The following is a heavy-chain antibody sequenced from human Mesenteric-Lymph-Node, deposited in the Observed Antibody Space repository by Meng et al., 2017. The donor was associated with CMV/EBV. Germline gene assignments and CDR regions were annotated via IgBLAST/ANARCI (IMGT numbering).Heavy chain of an antibody. CDR2: ISGSGGVI. J-gene: IGHJ6*02. CDR1: GFTFSDNY. CDR3: ARDCSGGSCYSPRDYGMDV. V-gene: IGHV3-11*04. Sequence: GESLKISCVASGFTFSDNYMSWIRQAPGKGLEWLSYISGSGGVIYYADSVKGRFTISRDNAKNSLYLQMISLRAEDTAVYYCARDCSGGSCYSPRDYGMDVWGQGTTVTVSS. D-gene: IGHD2-15*01.